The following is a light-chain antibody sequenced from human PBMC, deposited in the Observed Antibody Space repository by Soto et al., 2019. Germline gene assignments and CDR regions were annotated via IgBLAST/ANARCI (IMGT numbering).Light chain of an antibody. CDR1: SSDVVGYNL. V-gene: IGLV2-23*01. CDR2: AGN. CDR3: FAYGGSNTLV. J-gene: IGLJ2*01. Sequence: QSALTQPASWSGSTGQSSTISRTGTSSDVVGYNLVSWYQQHPGKAPNYMINAGNKPTSGVSKRVSASKSGNTDSLTISGLQAEFEAEYFCFAYGGSNTLVFGGGAKLTVL.